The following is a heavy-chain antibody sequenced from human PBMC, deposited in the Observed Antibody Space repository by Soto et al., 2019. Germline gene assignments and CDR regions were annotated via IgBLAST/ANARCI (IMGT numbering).Heavy chain of an antibody. CDR3: ARHVDIVLRVYAIHFDY. D-gene: IGHD2-8*01. Sequence: QLQLQESGPGLVKPSETLSLTCTVSGGSISSSSYYWGWIRQPPGKGLEWIGSIYYSGSTYYNPSLKSRGTISVDTSKNQFSLKLSSVTAADTAVYYCARHVDIVLRVYAIHFDYWGQGTLVTVSS. V-gene: IGHV4-39*01. CDR1: GGSISSSSYY. CDR2: IYYSGST. J-gene: IGHJ4*02.